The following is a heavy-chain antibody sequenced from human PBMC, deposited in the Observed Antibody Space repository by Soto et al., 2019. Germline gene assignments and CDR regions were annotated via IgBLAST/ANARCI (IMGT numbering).Heavy chain of an antibody. CDR1: GYTFTSNG. CDR2: ISGYNGDT. Sequence: QGQLVQSGGEVKKPGASVKVSCKASGYTFTSNGISWVRQAPGQGLEWMGWISGYNGDTDYAQKFQGRVTMTTDTSTSTAYMEVRSLRPDDTAVYYCARDKPQQIVGYNYYYGLDVWGHWTTVTVSS. J-gene: IGHJ6*02. D-gene: IGHD6-6*01. V-gene: IGHV1-18*04. CDR3: ARDKPQQIVGYNYYYGLDV.